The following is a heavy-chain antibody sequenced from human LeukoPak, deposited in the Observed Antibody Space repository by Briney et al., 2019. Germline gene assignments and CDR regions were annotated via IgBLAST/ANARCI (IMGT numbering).Heavy chain of an antibody. CDR1: GYTFTSYG. D-gene: IGHD3-9*01. CDR3: ARGGSGARDFDWLLISFDP. Sequence: GASVKVSCKASGYTFTSYGISWVRQAPGQGLEWMGGISAYNGNTNYAQKLQGRVTMTTDTSTSTAYMELRSLRSDDTGVYYCARGGSGARDFDWLLISFDPWGKGTLVTVSS. CDR2: ISAYNGNT. J-gene: IGHJ5*02. V-gene: IGHV1-18*01.